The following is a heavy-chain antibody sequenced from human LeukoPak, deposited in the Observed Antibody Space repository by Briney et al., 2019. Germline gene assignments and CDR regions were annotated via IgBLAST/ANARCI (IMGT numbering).Heavy chain of an antibody. J-gene: IGHJ6*02. V-gene: IGHV3-21*01. D-gene: IGHD1-26*01. CDR1: GFTLSRYC. Sequence: GGSLRLSCAASGFTLSRYCMNWVRQAPGKGLEWVSSISSSSSYIYYADSVKGRFTISRDNAKNSLYLQMNSLRAEDTAVYYCARERENYGMDVWGQGTTVTVSS. CDR3: ARERENYGMDV. CDR2: ISSSSSYI.